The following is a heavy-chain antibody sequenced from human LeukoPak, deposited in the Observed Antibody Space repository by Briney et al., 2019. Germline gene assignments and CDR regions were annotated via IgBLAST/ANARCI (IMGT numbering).Heavy chain of an antibody. D-gene: IGHD5-18*01. CDR1: GGSFSGYY. J-gene: IGHJ6*03. CDR3: ARVNRGYSYGYGYYYYMDV. Sequence: SETLSLTCAVYGGSFSGYYWSWIRQPPGKGLEWIGEINHSGSTNYNPSLKSRVTISVDTSKNQFSLKLSSVTAADTVVYYCARVNRGYSYGYGYYYYMDVWGKGTTVTVSS. CDR2: INHSGST. V-gene: IGHV4-34*01.